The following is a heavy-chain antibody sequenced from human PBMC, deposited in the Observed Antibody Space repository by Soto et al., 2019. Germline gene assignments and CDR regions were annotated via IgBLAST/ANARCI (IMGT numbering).Heavy chain of an antibody. CDR3: ARDIGASSSNYYYYGMDV. D-gene: IGHD6-13*01. CDR2: IKQDGSEK. J-gene: IGHJ6*02. CDR1: GFTFSSYW. Sequence: VGSLRLSCAASGFTFSSYWMSWVRQAPGKGLEWVANIKQDGSEKYYVDSVKGRFTISRDNAKNSLYLQMNSLRAEDTAVYYCARDIGASSSNYYYYGMDVWGQGTTVTVS. V-gene: IGHV3-7*03.